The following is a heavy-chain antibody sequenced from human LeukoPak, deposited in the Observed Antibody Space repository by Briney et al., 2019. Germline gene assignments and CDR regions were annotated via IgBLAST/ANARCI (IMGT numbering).Heavy chain of an antibody. Sequence: GGSLRLSCAASGFTFSSYWMHWVRQAPGKGLVWVARIDGGGSSTAYADSAKGRFIISRDNAKNTLYLQMRSPRVEDTAVYYCVRDAYSPVSGDRTPDHWGQGTLVTVSS. J-gene: IGHJ4*02. V-gene: IGHV3-74*01. CDR3: VRDAYSPVSGDRTPDH. CDR2: IDGGGSST. D-gene: IGHD6-19*01. CDR1: GFTFSSYW.